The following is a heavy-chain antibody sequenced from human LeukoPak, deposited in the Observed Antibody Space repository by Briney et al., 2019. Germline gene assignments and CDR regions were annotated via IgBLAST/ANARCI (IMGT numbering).Heavy chain of an antibody. CDR3: AKDPYGDYGFFDY. J-gene: IGHJ4*02. Sequence: PGGSLRLSCAASGFTFSSYGMHWVRQAPGKGLEWVAVIWYDGSNKYYADSVKGRFTISRDNSKNTLYLQMNSLRAEDTAVYYCAKDPYGDYGFFDYWGQGTLVTVSS. CDR2: IWYDGSNK. CDR1: GFTFSSYG. V-gene: IGHV3-33*06. D-gene: IGHD4-17*01.